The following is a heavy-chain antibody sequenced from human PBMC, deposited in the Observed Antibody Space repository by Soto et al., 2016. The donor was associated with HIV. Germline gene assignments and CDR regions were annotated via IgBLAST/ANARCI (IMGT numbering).Heavy chain of an antibody. D-gene: IGHD2-15*01. CDR2: ISYDGSNK. CDR3: ARGPDIVEAGHFDY. V-gene: IGHV3-30*04. CDR1: GFTFSSYA. Sequence: VQLVESGGGVVQPGRSLRLSCAASGFTFSSYAMHWVRQAPGKGLEWVAVISYDGSNKYYADSVKGRFTISRDNSKNTLYLQMNSLRAEDTAVYYCARGPDIVEAGHFDYWGQGTLVTVSS. J-gene: IGHJ4*02.